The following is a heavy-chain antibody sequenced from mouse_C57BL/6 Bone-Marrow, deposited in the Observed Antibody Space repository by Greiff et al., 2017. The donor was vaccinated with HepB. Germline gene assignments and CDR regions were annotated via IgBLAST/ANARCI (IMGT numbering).Heavy chain of an antibody. D-gene: IGHD1-1*01. V-gene: IGHV1-82*01. CDR1: GYSFSSSW. CDR2: IYPGDGDT. CDR3: ARSHYGSSWDY. J-gene: IGHJ2*01. Sequence: QVQLQQSGPELVKPGASVKISCKASGYSFSSSWMNWVKQRPGKGLEWIGRIYPGDGDTNYNGKFKGKATLTADKASSTAYMQLSSLTSEDSAVYFCARSHYGSSWDYWGQGTTLTVSS.